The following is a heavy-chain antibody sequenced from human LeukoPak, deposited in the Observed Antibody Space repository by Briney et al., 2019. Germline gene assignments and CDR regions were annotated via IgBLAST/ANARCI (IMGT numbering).Heavy chain of an antibody. CDR1: SGSISTSNYY. CDR3: ARDSSSWYNWFDP. J-gene: IGHJ5*02. D-gene: IGHD6-13*01. CDR2: IFYSGST. V-gene: IGHV4-39*07. Sequence: SETLSLTCTVSSGSISTSNYYWGWVRQPPGKALEWIGNIFYSGSTYYSPSLKSRVTISLDTSRNQFSLKLNSVTAADTAVYYCARDSSSWYNWFDPWGQGTLVTVSS.